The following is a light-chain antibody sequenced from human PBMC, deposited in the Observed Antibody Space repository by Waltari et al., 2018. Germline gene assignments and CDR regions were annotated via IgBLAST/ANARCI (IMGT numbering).Light chain of an antibody. CDR1: GSDVGKYDY. V-gene: IGLV2-8*01. CDR2: ELS. CDR3: SSYAGSHYWV. Sequence: QSALTQPPAASGSPGQSVTISCTGTGSDVGKYDYVSWYQQHPGKAPKLMIYELSKRPSGVPALSSGSKSGNTASLTVSGLQAEDEADYYCSSYAGSHYWVFGGGTKLTVL. J-gene: IGLJ3*02.